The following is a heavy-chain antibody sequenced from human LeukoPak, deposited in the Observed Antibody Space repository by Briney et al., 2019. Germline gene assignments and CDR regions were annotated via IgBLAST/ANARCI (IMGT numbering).Heavy chain of an antibody. CDR2: MYYSGRT. J-gene: IGHJ6*02. D-gene: IGHD3-9*01. CDR1: VGSISIYH. Sequence: PSETLSLTCTVSVGSISIYHWSWIPQPPPRRVECVGYMYYSGRTNYNPSLKSRVTISVDTSKNQFSLQLSSVNAADTAVYYCARVRGRYFGWLPLTYYYYYGMDVWGQGTTVTVSS. V-gene: IGHV4-59*01. CDR3: ARVRGRYFGWLPLTYYYYYGMDV.